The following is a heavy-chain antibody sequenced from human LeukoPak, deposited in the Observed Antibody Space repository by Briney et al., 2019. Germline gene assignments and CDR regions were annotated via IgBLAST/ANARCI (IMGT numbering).Heavy chain of an antibody. V-gene: IGHV1-18*01. CDR2: ISAYNGNT. J-gene: IGHJ6*03. D-gene: IGHD3-3*01. CDR3: ARGETYYDFWRGYYYMDV. Sequence: ASVKVSCKASGYTFTSYGISWVRQAPGQGLEWMGWISAYNGNTNYAQKLQGRVTMTTDTSTSTAYMELRSLRSDDTAVYYCARGETYYDFWRGYYYMDVWGKGTTVTVSS. CDR1: GYTFTSYG.